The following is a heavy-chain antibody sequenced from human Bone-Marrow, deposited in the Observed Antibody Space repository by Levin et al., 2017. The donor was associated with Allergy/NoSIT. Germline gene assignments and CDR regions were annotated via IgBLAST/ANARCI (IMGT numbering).Heavy chain of an antibody. Sequence: ASETLSLTCTVSGASISSSYWNWVRQPPGKGLEWIGYIHSSGGSDNNPSLKSRVTMSIDTSKNQFFLNLASVTAADTAVYYCARGSVRMDDYWGQGTLVTVSS. J-gene: IGHJ4*02. CDR1: GASISSSY. CDR2: IHSSGGS. D-gene: IGHD2-15*01. V-gene: IGHV4-59*01. CDR3: ARGSVRMDDY.